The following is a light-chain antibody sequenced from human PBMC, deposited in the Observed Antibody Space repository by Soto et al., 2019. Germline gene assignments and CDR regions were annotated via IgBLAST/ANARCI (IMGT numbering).Light chain of an antibody. CDR3: QHSYNTPLT. Sequence: DIQMTQSPSSLSASVGDRVTITCRASRNINDFLNWCQQRPGKAPNLLIYAASSLQSGVPSRFSGSGSGTDFTLTISSLQPEDFATYYCQHSYNTPLTFGGGTKVEIK. V-gene: IGKV1-39*01. CDR2: AAS. CDR1: RNINDF. J-gene: IGKJ4*01.